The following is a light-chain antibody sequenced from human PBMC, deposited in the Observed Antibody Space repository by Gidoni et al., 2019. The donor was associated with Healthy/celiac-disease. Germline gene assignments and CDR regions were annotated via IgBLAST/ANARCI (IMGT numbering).Light chain of an antibody. CDR2: DES. Sequence: EIVFTQSPATLSLSPGERATISCMGSHIVSSYLPWYQQKPGQAPRLLIYDESNRATGIPPRFSGSGSGTDFTLTISRLEPEDFAVYYCQQRSNWPPSITFGQGTRLEIK. CDR1: HIVSSY. CDR3: QQRSNWPPSIT. V-gene: IGKV3-11*01. J-gene: IGKJ5*01.